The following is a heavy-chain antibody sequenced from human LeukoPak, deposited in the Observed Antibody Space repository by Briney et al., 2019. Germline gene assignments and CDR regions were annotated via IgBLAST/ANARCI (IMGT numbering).Heavy chain of an antibody. Sequence: GGSLRLSCAASGFTFSSYGMHWVRQAPGKGLEWVTFIRHDGSNKYYADSVKGRFTISRDNSKNTLYLQMNSLRAEDTAVYYCAKEEDGYNPGRGNYWGQGTLVTVSS. D-gene: IGHD5-24*01. CDR2: IRHDGSNK. CDR1: GFTFSSYG. J-gene: IGHJ4*02. CDR3: AKEEDGYNPGRGNY. V-gene: IGHV3-30*02.